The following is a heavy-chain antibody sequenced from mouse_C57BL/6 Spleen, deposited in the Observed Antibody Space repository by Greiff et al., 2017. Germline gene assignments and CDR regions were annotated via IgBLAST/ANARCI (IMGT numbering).Heavy chain of an antibody. Sequence: QVQLKQSGAELVKPGASVKISCKASGYAFSSYWMNWVKQRPGKGLEWIGQIYPGDGDTNYNGKFKGKATLTADKSSSTAYMQLSSLTSADSAVYFCAREGATGTGARDYWGQGTSVTVSS. CDR1: GYAFSSYW. J-gene: IGHJ4*01. CDR2: IYPGDGDT. D-gene: IGHD4-1*02. V-gene: IGHV1-80*01. CDR3: AREGATGTGARDY.